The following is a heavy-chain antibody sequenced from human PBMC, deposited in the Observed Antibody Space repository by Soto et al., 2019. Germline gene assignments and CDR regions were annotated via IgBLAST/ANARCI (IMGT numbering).Heavy chain of an antibody. CDR1: GFTFSSYS. V-gene: IGHV3-21*01. CDR2: ISSSSSYI. D-gene: IGHD3-10*01. CDR3: ASTMVRGKPIDY. Sequence: PGGSLRLSCAASGFTFSSYSMNWVRQAPGKGLEWVSSISSSSSYIYYADSVKGRFTISRDNAKNSLYLQMNSLRAEDTAVYYYASTMVRGKPIDYWGQGTLVTVSS. J-gene: IGHJ4*02.